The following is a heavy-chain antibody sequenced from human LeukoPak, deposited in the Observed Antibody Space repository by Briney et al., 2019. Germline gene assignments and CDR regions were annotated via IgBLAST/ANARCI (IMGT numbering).Heavy chain of an antibody. CDR3: ARHAIDSSGYYLHYFDY. CDR1: GGSISSYY. J-gene: IGHJ4*02. D-gene: IGHD3-22*01. V-gene: IGHV4-59*08. Sequence: SETLSLTCTVSGGSISSYYWSWIRQPPGKGLEWIGYIHYSGGTNYKPSLKSRVTISVDTSKNQFSLKLSSVTAADTAVYYCARHAIDSSGYYLHYFDYWGQGTLVTVSS. CDR2: IHYSGGT.